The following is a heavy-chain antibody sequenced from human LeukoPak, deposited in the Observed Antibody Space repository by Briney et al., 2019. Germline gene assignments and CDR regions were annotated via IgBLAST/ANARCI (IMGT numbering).Heavy chain of an antibody. CDR2: TNSGNGDT. D-gene: IGHD2-2*01. Sequence: GASVNVSCKASGYIFTTFAMHSVRQAPGQRGEGMGCTNSGNGDTKDPQKLPGRVTNTRVTSASAAYMELINLRFQDPAVYYYARGEGRAGFCVPAGKYLRYVFDFWGRGTLVTVSS. CDR3: ARGEGRAGFCVPAGKYLRYVFDF. V-gene: IGHV1-3*01. CDR1: GYIFTTFA. J-gene: IGHJ4*02.